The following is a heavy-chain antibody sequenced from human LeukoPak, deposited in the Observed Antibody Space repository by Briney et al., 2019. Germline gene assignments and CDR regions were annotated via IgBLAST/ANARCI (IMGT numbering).Heavy chain of an antibody. CDR3: AIDLYGDYPIDC. V-gene: IGHV3-23*01. CDR1: GFTFSSHA. D-gene: IGHD4-17*01. Sequence: GGSLRLSCGASGFTFSSHAMSWVRQAPGKGLEWVSTISGSDGSAYSADSVKGRFTISRDNSKNTLYLQMNSLRAEDTAVYYCAIDLYGDYPIDCWGQEPWSPSPQ. CDR2: ISGSDGSA. J-gene: IGHJ4*01.